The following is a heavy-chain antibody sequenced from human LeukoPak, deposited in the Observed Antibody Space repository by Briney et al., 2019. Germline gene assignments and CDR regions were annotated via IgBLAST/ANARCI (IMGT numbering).Heavy chain of an antibody. CDR2: MNPNSGNT. CDR1: GYTFTSYD. D-gene: IGHD6-19*01. V-gene: IGHV1-8*01. Sequence: ASVKVSCKASGYTFTSYDTNWVRQATGQGLEWMGWMNPNSGNTGYAQKFQGRVTMTRNTSISTAHMELSSLRSEDTAVYYCVTEQWLGQDYWGQGTLVTVSS. J-gene: IGHJ4*02. CDR3: VTEQWLGQDY.